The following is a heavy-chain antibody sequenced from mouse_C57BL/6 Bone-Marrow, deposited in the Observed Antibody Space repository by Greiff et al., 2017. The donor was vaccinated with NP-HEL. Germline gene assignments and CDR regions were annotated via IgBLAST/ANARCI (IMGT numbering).Heavy chain of an antibody. V-gene: IGHV1-55*01. CDR3: ARYGSSYDWFAY. CDR2: IYPGSGST. J-gene: IGHJ3*01. Sequence: QVHVKQPGAELVKPGASVKMSCTASGYTFTSYWITWVKPRPGQGLEWIGDIYPGSGSTNYNAKFKSKATLTVDPSSSTAYMQLSSLTSEDSAVYYCARYGSSYDWFAYWGQGTLVTVSA. CDR1: GYTFTSYW. D-gene: IGHD1-1*01.